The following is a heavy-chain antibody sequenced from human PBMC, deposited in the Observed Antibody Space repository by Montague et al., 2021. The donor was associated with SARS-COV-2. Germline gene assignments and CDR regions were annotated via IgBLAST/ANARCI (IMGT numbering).Heavy chain of an antibody. CDR1: GVSITSTNW. D-gene: IGHD4-11*01. CDR2: ISYGGIA. J-gene: IGHJ4*02. CDR3: AGKVLTVPADY. Sequence: SETLSLTCAVSGVSITSTNWWSLVRQPPGKGLEWIGEISYGGIATYNLSLKSRATISMDGSRNLFSLKLSSVTAADTAIYYCAGKVLTVPADYWGQGTLVTVS. V-gene: IGHV4-4*02.